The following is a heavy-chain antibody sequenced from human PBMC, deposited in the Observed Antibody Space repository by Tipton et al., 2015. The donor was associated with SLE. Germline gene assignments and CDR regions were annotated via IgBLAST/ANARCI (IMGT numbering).Heavy chain of an antibody. CDR2: IYTSGST. J-gene: IGHJ4*02. CDR3: ARGPGIDY. Sequence: TLSLTCTVSGGSISSGSYYWSWIRQPAGKGLEWIGRIYTSGSTNYNPSLKSRVTISVDTSKNQFSLKLSSVTAADTAVYYCARGPGIDYWGQGTLVTVSS. CDR1: GGSISSGSYY. V-gene: IGHV4-61*02.